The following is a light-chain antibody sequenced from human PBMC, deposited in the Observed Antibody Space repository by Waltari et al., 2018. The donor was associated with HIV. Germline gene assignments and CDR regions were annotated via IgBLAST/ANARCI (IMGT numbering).Light chain of an antibody. CDR1: QSLLHSSGYNY. V-gene: IGKV2-28*01. Sequence: DIVMTQSPLSLPVTPGEPASISFRSSQSLLHSSGYNYLSWYLRKPGQSPQLLSYLASNRASGVPDRFSGNASGTNFTLQISRVEAEDVGIYYCMQALQTPPTFGGGTNVEVK. CDR2: LAS. CDR3: MQALQTPPT. J-gene: IGKJ4*01.